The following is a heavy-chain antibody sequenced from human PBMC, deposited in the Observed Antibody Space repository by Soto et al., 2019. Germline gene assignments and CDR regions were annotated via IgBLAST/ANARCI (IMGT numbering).Heavy chain of an antibody. V-gene: IGHV3-23*01. D-gene: IGHD2-15*01. CDR2: VTADGGT. CDR3: APRVSCSGGSGQYDAFAI. J-gene: IGHJ3*02. CDR1: GFTVSSHA. Sequence: EVQVLESGGGLVQPGGSLRLSCEGSGFTVSSHAMTWIRQAPGKGPEWVSTVTADGGTYYADSVKGRFAMSRDTSENTLYLQMNSLGAEDTAAYYCAPRVSCSGGSGQYDAFAIRGQGTMVTVSS.